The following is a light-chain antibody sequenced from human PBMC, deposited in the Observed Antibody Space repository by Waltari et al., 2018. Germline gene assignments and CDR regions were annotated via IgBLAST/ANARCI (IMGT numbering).Light chain of an antibody. CDR1: SSNIGSNS. Sequence: QSVLTQTLPASGTPGQTVTISCSGSSSNIGSNSVNWYQQLPGTAPNPLIYRDNQRPSGVPDRFSGSKSGTSASLAISGLQSDDEADYYCAAWDDSLNGLVFGGGTQLTVL. J-gene: IGLJ3*02. V-gene: IGLV1-44*01. CDR2: RDN. CDR3: AAWDDSLNGLV.